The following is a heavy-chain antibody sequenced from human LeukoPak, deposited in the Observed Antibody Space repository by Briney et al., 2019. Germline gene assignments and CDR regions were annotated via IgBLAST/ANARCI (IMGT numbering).Heavy chain of an antibody. CDR3: ARDSGSYRGIYNAFDI. CDR2: ISSSGSTI. D-gene: IGHD1-26*01. J-gene: IGHJ3*02. V-gene: IGHV3-48*03. CDR1: GFTFSSYE. Sequence: GGSLRLSCAASGFTFSSYEMNWVRQAPGKGLEWVSYISSSGSTIYYGDSVKGRFTISRDNAKNSLYLQMNSLRAEDTAVYYCARDSGSYRGIYNAFDIWGQGTMVTVSS.